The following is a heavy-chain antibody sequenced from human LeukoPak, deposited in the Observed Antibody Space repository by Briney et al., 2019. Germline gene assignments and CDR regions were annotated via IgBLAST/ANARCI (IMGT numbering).Heavy chain of an antibody. CDR2: IYYSGST. CDR1: GGSISSYY. V-gene: IGHV4-59*01. D-gene: IGHD3-9*01. J-gene: IGHJ3*02. Sequence: PSETLSLTCTVSGGSISSYYWSWIRQPPGKGLEWIGYIYYSGSTNYNPSLKSRVTISVDTSKNQFSRKLSSVTAADTAVYYCAREPLRYFDWLLPAFGAFDIWGQGTMVTVSS. CDR3: AREPLRYFDWLLPAFGAFDI.